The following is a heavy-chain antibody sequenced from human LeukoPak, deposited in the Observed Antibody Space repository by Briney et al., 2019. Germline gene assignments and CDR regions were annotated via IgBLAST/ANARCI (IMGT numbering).Heavy chain of an antibody. J-gene: IGHJ5*02. CDR2: IYYSGST. Sequence: SETLSLTCTVSGGSISSYYWSWIRQPPGKGLEWIGCIYYSGSTNYNPSLKGRVTISVDTSKNQFSLKLSSVTAADTAVYYCARGADDIVVVPAARWFDPWGQGTLVTVSS. CDR3: ARGADDIVVVPAARWFDP. D-gene: IGHD2-2*01. CDR1: GGSISSYY. V-gene: IGHV4-59*01.